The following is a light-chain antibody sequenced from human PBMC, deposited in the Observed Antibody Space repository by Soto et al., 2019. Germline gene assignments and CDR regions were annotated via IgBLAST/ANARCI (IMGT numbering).Light chain of an antibody. Sequence: AIQMTQSPSSLSASVGDRVTITCRASQGIGNDLGWYQQKPGKAPKLLIYAASNLQSGVPSRFSGSGSGTDFTLTISSLQAEDFAVYYCQQYGTWRRTFGQGP. CDR2: AAS. CDR1: QGIGND. J-gene: IGKJ1*01. CDR3: QQYGTWRRT. V-gene: IGKV1-6*01.